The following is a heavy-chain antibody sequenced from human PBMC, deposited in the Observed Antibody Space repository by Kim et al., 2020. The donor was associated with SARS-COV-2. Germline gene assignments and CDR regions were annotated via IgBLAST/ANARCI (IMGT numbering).Heavy chain of an antibody. CDR2: IWYDGSNK. J-gene: IGHJ4*02. D-gene: IGHD3-3*01. CDR3: ARDPPRFLEWFPPDY. Sequence: GGSLRLSCAASGFTFSSYGMHWVRQAPGKGLEWVAVIWYDGSNKYYADSVKGRFTISRDNSKNTLYLQMNSLRAEDTAVYYCARDPPRFLEWFPPDYWGQGTLVTVSS. V-gene: IGHV3-33*08. CDR1: GFTFSSYG.